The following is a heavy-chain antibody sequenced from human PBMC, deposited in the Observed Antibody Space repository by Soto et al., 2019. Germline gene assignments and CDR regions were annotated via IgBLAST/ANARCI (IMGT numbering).Heavy chain of an antibody. Sequence: QVQLVQSGAEVKKPGSSVKVSCKASGGTFSSYAISWVRQAPGQGLEWMGGIIPIFGTANYAQKFQGRVTITADESTSTAYMELSSLRSEDTAVYYCARVDIVATIGEYYYYGMDFWGQGTTVIVYS. J-gene: IGHJ6*02. CDR2: IIPIFGTA. D-gene: IGHD5-12*01. V-gene: IGHV1-69*01. CDR3: ARVDIVATIGEYYYYGMDF. CDR1: GGTFSSYA.